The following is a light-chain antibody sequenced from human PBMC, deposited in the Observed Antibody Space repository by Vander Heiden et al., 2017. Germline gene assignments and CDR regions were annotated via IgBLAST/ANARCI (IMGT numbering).Light chain of an antibody. V-gene: IGKV3-15*01. CDR2: RAS. CDR3: QQYNNWPPWT. Sequence: EIVMTQSPATLSVSPGERATLSCRASQSVRRNLAWYQQKPRQAPRLLIYRASTRATGIPARFSGRGYGTEFTLTISSRQSEDFAIYYCQQYNNWPPWTFGQGTKVEIK. CDR1: QSVRRN. J-gene: IGKJ1*01.